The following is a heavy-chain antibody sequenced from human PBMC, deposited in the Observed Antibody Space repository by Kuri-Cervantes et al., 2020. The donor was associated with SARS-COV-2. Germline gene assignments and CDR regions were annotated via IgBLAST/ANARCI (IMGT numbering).Heavy chain of an antibody. J-gene: IGHJ3*02. CDR3: ARSSSHDAFDI. CDR1: GDSINSGSYC. CDR2: IHYSGRT. V-gene: IGHV4-39*01. Sequence: SQTLSLTCEVSGDSINSGSYCWGWIRQPPGKGMEWIGSIHYSGRTYYNPSLKSRVTISVDTSKNQFSLKLSSVTAADTAVYYCARSSSHDAFDIWGQGTMVTVSS. D-gene: IGHD3-10*01.